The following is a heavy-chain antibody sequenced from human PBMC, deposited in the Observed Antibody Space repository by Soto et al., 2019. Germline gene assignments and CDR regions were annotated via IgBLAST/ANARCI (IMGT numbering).Heavy chain of an antibody. D-gene: IGHD2-2*02. CDR2: IYSSGVT. J-gene: IGHJ5*02. CDR3: AKTLGPAAIHPFS. V-gene: IGHV3-23*01. CDR1: GFTFSSYA. Sequence: GESLKISCAASGFTFSSYAMTWVRQAPGKGLEWVSSIYSSGVTYYADSVKGRFTISRDNSKSTLYLQMNILRAEDTAVYYCAKTLGPAAIHPFSWGQGTLVTVSS.